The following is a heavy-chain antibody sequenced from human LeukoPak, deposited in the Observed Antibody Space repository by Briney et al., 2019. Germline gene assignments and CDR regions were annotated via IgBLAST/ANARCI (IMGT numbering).Heavy chain of an antibody. J-gene: IGHJ4*02. D-gene: IGHD5-12*01. Sequence: SETLSLTCTVSGGSISSYYWSWIRQPPGKGLEWIGYIYYSGSTNYNPSLKSRVTISVDTSKNQFSLKLSSVTAADTAVYYCALVGYSGYGSVDYWGQGTLVTVSS. CDR2: IYYSGST. CDR3: ALVGYSGYGSVDY. CDR1: GGSISSYY. V-gene: IGHV4-59*01.